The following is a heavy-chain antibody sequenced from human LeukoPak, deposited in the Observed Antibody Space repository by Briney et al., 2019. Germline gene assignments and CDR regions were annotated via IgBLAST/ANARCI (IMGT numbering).Heavy chain of an antibody. D-gene: IGHD6-19*01. CDR1: GGSFSGYY. Sequence: SETLSLTCAVYGGSFSGYYWSWIRQPPGKGLEWIGEINHSGSTNYNPSLKSRVTISVDTSKNQFSLKLSSVTAADTAVYYCARGGRYSSGWYYYYYYYMDVWGKGTTVTVSS. V-gene: IGHV4-34*01. CDR2: INHSGST. J-gene: IGHJ6*03. CDR3: ARGGRYSSGWYYYYYYYMDV.